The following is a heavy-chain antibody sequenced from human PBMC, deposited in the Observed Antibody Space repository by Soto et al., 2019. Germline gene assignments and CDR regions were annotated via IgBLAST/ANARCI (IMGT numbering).Heavy chain of an antibody. J-gene: IGHJ5*02. CDR2: ISTSDGDT. CDR1: GFAFSNYA. D-gene: IGHD3-10*01. CDR3: ASGSGSYPRYNWFDP. V-gene: IGHV3-23*01. Sequence: QLLEAGGGSVQPGGSLGLSCAASGFAFSNYAMTWVRQAPGKGLEWVSTISTSDGDTYYADSVKGRFTISRDNSRNTLYVEMNSLRAEDTAVYYCASGSGSYPRYNWFDPWGQGTLVTVSS.